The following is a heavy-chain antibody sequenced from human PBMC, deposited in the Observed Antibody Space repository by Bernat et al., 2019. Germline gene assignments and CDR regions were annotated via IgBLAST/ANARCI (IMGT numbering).Heavy chain of an antibody. D-gene: IGHD6-13*01. CDR2: INAGNGNT. J-gene: IGHJ4*02. CDR3: ARSSWYDGY. V-gene: IGHV1-3*05. CDR1: EYTFTTYG. Sequence: QVQLVQSGAEERKPGASVKVSCKASEYTFTTYGIHWVRQAPGQRLEWMGWINAGNGNTNYAQKLQGRVTMTTDTSTSTAYMELRSLRSDDTAVYYCARSSWYDGYWGQGTLVTVSS.